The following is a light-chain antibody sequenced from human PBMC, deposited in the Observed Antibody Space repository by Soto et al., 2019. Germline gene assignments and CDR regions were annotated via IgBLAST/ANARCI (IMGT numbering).Light chain of an antibody. J-gene: IGKJ4*01. CDR2: AAS. V-gene: IGKV3-20*01. CDR1: QSLTNNY. Sequence: EIVLTQSPGTLSLSPGERATLSCRASQSLTNNYLAWYQQKPGQAPRLLIYAASSRATGIPDRFSGSGSGTDFTLTISRLEPEDFAVYYCQQYGSSLPVTFGGGTKVDIK. CDR3: QQYGSSLPVT.